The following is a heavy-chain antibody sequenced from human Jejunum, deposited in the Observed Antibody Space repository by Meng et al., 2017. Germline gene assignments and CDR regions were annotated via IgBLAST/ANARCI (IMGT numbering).Heavy chain of an antibody. Sequence: GESLKTSCAASGFSLSTYWMNWLRQAPGKGLEWVAIINSGGSTEYYVDSMRGRFTISRDNSQNSLYLQTNSLRAEDTAVYFCARELRWGKLDPWGQGTLVTVSS. CDR2: INSGGSTE. CDR3: ARELRWGKLDP. J-gene: IGHJ5*02. D-gene: IGHD5-24*01. CDR1: GFSLSTYW. V-gene: IGHV3-7*01.